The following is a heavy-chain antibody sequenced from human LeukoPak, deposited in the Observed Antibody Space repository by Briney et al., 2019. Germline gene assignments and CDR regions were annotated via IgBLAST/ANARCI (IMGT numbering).Heavy chain of an antibody. V-gene: IGHV5-51*01. J-gene: IGHJ6*02. Sequence: GESLKISCKGSGYTFTSDWIGWVRQMPGKGLEWMGIIYPDDSDTRYSPAFQGQVIISADKSISTAYLQWSSLRASDTAIYYCARLDNSSSDSGMDVWGQGTTVTVSS. CDR2: IYPDDSDT. CDR3: ARLDNSSSDSGMDV. D-gene: IGHD6-6*01. CDR1: GYTFTSDW.